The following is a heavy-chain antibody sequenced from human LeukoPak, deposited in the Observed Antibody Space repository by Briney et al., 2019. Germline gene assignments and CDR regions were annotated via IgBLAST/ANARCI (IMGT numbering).Heavy chain of an antibody. CDR2: ISAYNGNT. D-gene: IGHD6-19*01. CDR1: GYTFTSYG. J-gene: IGHJ6*02. CDR3: ARAWSSGWYRPSYYYGMDV. V-gene: IGHV1-18*01. Sequence: ASVKVSCKASGYTFTSYGISWVRQAPGQGLEWMGWISAYNGNTNYAQKLQGRVTMTTDTSTSTAYMELRSLRSDDTAVYYCARAWSSGWYRPSYYYGMDVWGQGTTVTVSS.